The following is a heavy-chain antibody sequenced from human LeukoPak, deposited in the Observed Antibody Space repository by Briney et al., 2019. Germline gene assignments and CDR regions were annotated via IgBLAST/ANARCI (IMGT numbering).Heavy chain of an antibody. CDR1: GYTFTSYA. Sequence: EASVKVSCKASGYTFTSYAMNWVRQAPGQGLEWMGWINTNTGNPTYAQGFTGRFVFSLDTSVSTAYLQISSLKAEDTAVYYCARSSRTYYDFWSGYYIGFDPWGQGTLVTVSS. V-gene: IGHV7-4-1*02. J-gene: IGHJ5*02. D-gene: IGHD3-3*01. CDR2: INTNTGNP. CDR3: ARSSRTYYDFWSGYYIGFDP.